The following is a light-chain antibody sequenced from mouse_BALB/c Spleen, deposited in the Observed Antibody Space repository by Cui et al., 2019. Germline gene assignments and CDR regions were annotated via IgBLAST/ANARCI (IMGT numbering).Light chain of an antibody. J-gene: IGKJ5*01. V-gene: IGKV4-72*01. Sequence: QIVLSQSPAILSASQGETVTMPCRASTIVSYMDWYQQKPGTSPKPWIYATSNLASGVPARFSGSGSGTSYSLTISRVEAEDAATYYCQQWSSNPLTFGAGTKLELK. CDR1: TIVSY. CDR2: ATS. CDR3: QQWSSNPLT.